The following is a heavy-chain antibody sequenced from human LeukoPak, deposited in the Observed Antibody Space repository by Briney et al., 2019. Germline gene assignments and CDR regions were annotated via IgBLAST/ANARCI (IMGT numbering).Heavy chain of an antibody. Sequence: PGGSLRLSCAASGFTFSSYGIHWVRQAPDKGLEWVAVISNDGSNKYYADSVKGRFTISRDNSKNTLYLQMNSLRAEDTAVYYCAKETGRWELEWGQGTLVTVSS. CDR3: AKETGRWELE. V-gene: IGHV3-30*18. CDR2: ISNDGSNK. D-gene: IGHD1-26*01. J-gene: IGHJ4*02. CDR1: GFTFSSYG.